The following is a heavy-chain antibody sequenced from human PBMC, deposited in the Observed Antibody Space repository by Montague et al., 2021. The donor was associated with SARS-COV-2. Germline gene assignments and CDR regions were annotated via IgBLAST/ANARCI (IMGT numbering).Heavy chain of an antibody. D-gene: IGHD3-22*01. Sequence: SETLSLTCSVPGGSISSSYWGWIRQPPGKGLEWIGSIYYSGSTYYNPSLKSRVTISVDTSKNQFSLKLSSVAAADTAVYYCASPTYYYDSSGSDAFDIWGQGTMVTVSS. CDR1: GGSISSSY. CDR3: ASPTYYYDSSGSDAFDI. V-gene: IGHV4-39*01. J-gene: IGHJ3*02. CDR2: IYYSGST.